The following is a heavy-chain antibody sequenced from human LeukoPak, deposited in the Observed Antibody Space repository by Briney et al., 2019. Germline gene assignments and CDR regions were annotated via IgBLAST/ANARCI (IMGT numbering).Heavy chain of an antibody. CDR2: ISAYNGNT. Sequence: GASVKVSCKASGYTFSSYGTSWVRQAPGQGLEWLGYISAYNGNTNYAQKVQGRITMTTDTSTGTAYMEMRSLRSDDTAVYYCARDCSGSSCYWIHWGQGTLVTVSS. CDR1: GYTFSSYG. CDR3: ARDCSGSSCYWIH. V-gene: IGHV1-18*01. D-gene: IGHD2-15*01. J-gene: IGHJ4*02.